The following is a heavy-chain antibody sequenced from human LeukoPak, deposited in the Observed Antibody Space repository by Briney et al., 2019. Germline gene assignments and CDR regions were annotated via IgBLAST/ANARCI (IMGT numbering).Heavy chain of an antibody. CDR2: IYYSGST. CDR3: ARSFSYGSYSDY. D-gene: IGHD5-18*01. V-gene: IGHV4-59*12. Sequence: SETLSLTCTVSGGSISSYYWSWIRQPPGKGLEWIGYIYYSGSTNYNPSLKSRVTISVDTSKNQFSLNLSSVTAADTAVYCCARSFSYGSYSDYWGQGTLVTVSS. CDR1: GGSISSYY. J-gene: IGHJ4*02.